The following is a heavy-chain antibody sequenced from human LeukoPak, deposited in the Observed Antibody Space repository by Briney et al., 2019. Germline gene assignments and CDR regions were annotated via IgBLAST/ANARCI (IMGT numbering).Heavy chain of an antibody. V-gene: IGHV3-21*04. CDR3: AREVLRDSSGYYYYYYYYYMDV. D-gene: IGHD3-22*01. CDR2: ISSSSSYI. CDR1: GFTFSSYS. J-gene: IGHJ6*03. Sequence: GGSLRLSCAASGFTFSSYSMNWVRQAPGKGLEWVSSISSSSSYIYYADSVKGRVTISRDNAKNSLYLQMNSLRAEDTAVYYCAREVLRDSSGYYYYYYYYYMDVWGKGTTVTISS.